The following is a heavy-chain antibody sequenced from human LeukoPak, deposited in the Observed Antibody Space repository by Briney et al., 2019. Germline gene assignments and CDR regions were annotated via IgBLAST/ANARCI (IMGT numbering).Heavy chain of an antibody. D-gene: IGHD1-26*01. J-gene: IGHJ4*02. CDR1: GGTFSNYA. Sequence: SVKVSCKASGGTFSNYAINWVRQAPGQGLEWMGGTIPIFGTANYAQKFQGRVTIATDESTSTAYMELSSLRSEDTAVYYCARVFARGGEISGSYYYYWGQGTLVTVSS. CDR2: TIPIFGTA. V-gene: IGHV1-69*05. CDR3: ARVFARGGEISGSYYYY.